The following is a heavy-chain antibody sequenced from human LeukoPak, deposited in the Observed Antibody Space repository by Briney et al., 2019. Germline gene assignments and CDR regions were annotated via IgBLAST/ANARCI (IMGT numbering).Heavy chain of an antibody. D-gene: IGHD3-9*01. Sequence: GGSLRLSCAASGFTFSNYIMDWVRQAPGKGLEWVSSIEKTGSYVYHVDSVRGRFTISRDNAKNSLYLQMNSLRAEDTAVYYCARAPYDILTGYSPYYFESWGQGTLVTVSS. J-gene: IGHJ4*02. V-gene: IGHV3-21*01. CDR3: ARAPYDILTGYSPYYFES. CDR2: IEKTGSYV. CDR1: GFTFSNYI.